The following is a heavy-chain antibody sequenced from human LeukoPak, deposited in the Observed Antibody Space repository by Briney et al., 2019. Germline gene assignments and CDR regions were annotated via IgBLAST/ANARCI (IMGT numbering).Heavy chain of an antibody. Sequence: GGSLRLSCAASGFTFSSYGMHWVRQAPGKGLEWVVFIRYDGGNKYYADSVKGRFTISRDNSKNTLYLQMNSLRAEDTAVYYCAKVMTPYSSYANAFDIWGQGTMVTVSS. CDR1: GFTFSSYG. CDR3: AKVMTPYSSYANAFDI. V-gene: IGHV3-30*02. D-gene: IGHD5-12*01. J-gene: IGHJ3*02. CDR2: IRYDGGNK.